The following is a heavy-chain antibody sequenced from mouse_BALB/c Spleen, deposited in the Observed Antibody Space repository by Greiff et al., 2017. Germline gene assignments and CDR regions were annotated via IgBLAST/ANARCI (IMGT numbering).Heavy chain of an antibody. CDR1: GYTFTDYA. Sequence: VQLQQSGAELVRPGVSVKISCKGSGYTFTDYAMHWVKQSPAKSLEWIGVISTYYGDASYNQKFKGKATMTVDKSSSTAYMELARLTSEDSAIYYCAKCTQLGLREGYAMDYWGQGTTVTVSS. CDR3: AKCTQLGLREGYAMDY. J-gene: IGHJ4*01. D-gene: IGHD3-1*01. V-gene: IGHV1S137*01. CDR2: ISTYYGDA.